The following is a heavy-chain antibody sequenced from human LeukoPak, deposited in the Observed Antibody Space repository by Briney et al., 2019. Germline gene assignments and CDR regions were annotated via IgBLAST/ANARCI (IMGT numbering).Heavy chain of an antibody. CDR3: ATGEIVVVVAATQGDDAFDI. V-gene: IGHV3-48*04. J-gene: IGHJ3*02. CDR2: ISSSSSTI. Sequence: PGGSLRLSCTASGFIFNDFWMSWVRQAPGEGLEWVSYISSSSSTIYYADSVKGRFTISRDNAKNSLYLQMNSLRAEDTAVYYCATGEIVVVVAATQGDDAFDIWGQGTMVTVSS. CDR1: GFIFNDFW. D-gene: IGHD2-15*01.